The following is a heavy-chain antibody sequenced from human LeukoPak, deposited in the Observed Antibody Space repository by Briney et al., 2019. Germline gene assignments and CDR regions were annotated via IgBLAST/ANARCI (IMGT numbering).Heavy chain of an antibody. V-gene: IGHV3-23*01. CDR1: GFTFSSYA. CDR2: ISDSGVTT. J-gene: IGHJ4*02. Sequence: GGSLRLSCAASGFTFSSYAMSWVRQAPGKGLDWVSTISDSGVTTYYADSVKGRFTISRDNSKNTVYLQMNSLRTEDTAVYYCARAGWVYWGQGTLVTVSS. D-gene: IGHD5-24*01. CDR3: ARAGWVY.